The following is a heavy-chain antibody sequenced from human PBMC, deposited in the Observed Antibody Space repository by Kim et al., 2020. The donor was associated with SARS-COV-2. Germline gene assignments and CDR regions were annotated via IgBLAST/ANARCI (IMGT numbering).Heavy chain of an antibody. J-gene: IGHJ5*02. CDR3: ARGESGYYGSGNYYKVMDR. D-gene: IGHD3-10*01. CDR1: GFTFSRYT. CDR2: ISSSSSSATI. Sequence: GGSLRLSCAASGFTFSRYTMNWVRQAPGKGLEWVSDISSSSSSATIQYADSVKGRFTISRDNAKSSLYMQMNSLRDEDTAVYYWARGESGYYGSGNYYKVMDRWGQGTLVTVSS. V-gene: IGHV3-48*02.